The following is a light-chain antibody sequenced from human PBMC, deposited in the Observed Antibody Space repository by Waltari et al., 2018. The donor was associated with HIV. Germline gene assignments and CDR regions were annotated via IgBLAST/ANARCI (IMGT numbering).Light chain of an antibody. CDR1: SSTIGAGYD. Sequence: QSVLTQPPSVSGAPGQGVTISCTGSSSTIGAGYDVHWYRHLPGTAPKLPIHENNKRPSGVPDRFSGSRSGTSASLAISGLQADDEADYYCQSYDSTLSGPRVFGTGTKVTVL. V-gene: IGLV1-40*01. CDR3: QSYDSTLSGPRV. J-gene: IGLJ1*01. CDR2: ENN.